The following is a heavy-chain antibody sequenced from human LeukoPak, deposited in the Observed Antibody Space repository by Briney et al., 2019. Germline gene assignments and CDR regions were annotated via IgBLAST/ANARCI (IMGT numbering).Heavy chain of an antibody. Sequence: PSETLSLTCTVSGGSVSSGSYYWSWIRQPPGKGLEWLGYIYYSRSTNYNPSLKRRVTISVDTSKIHFSLELSSVTAADTAMCYCARDMTPNDAFEIWGQGTMVTVSS. J-gene: IGHJ3*02. CDR1: GGSVSSGSYY. CDR3: ARDMTPNDAFEI. V-gene: IGHV4-61*03. CDR2: IYYSRST.